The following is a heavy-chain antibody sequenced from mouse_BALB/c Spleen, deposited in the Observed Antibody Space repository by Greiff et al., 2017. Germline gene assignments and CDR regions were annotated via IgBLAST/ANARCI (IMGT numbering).Heavy chain of an antibody. D-gene: IGHD2-1*01. Sequence: EVKVVESGGGLVKPGGSLKLSCAASGFTFSDYYMYWVRQTPEKRLEWVATISDGGSYTYYPDSVKGRFTISRDNAKNNLYLQMSSLKSEDTAMYYCARERGYYGNWFAYWGQGTLVTVSA. CDR1: GFTFSDYY. CDR2: ISDGGSYT. CDR3: ARERGYYGNWFAY. J-gene: IGHJ3*01. V-gene: IGHV5-4*02.